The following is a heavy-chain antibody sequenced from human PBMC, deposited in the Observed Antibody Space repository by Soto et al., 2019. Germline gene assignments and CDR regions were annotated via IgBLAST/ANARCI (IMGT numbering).Heavy chain of an antibody. V-gene: IGHV1-69*13. CDR2: IIPIFSTP. D-gene: IGHD3-22*01. CDR1: GGTFGIYS. CDR3: ARPIQYYFDTSAQSAWFDP. Sequence: SVKVSCKTSGGTFGIYSISWVRQAPGQGLEWMGGIIPIFSTPNYAQKFQGRVTITADESTSTAYMELSSLRSEDTAVYYCARPIQYYFDTSAQSAWFDPWGQGTLVTVSS. J-gene: IGHJ5*02.